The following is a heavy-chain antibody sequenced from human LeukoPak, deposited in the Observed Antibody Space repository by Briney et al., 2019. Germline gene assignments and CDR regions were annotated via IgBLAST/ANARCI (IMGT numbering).Heavy chain of an antibody. CDR3: ARDINYYDNGGYDFYYYMDV. J-gene: IGHJ6*03. V-gene: IGHV3-74*01. CDR2: INSDGSST. CDR1: GFTFSSYW. Sequence: GVSLRLSCAASGFTFSSYWMHCVRQAPGKGLVWVSRINSDGSSTSYAYSAKGRFTISRDNAKNQVYLQMNSLRAEDTAVYYCARDINYYDNGGYDFYYYMDVWGKGTTVTVSS. D-gene: IGHD3-22*01.